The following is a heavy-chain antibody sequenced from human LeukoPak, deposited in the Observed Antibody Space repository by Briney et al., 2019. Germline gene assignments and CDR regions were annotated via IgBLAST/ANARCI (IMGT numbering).Heavy chain of an antibody. V-gene: IGHV3-30*18. Sequence: GGSLRLSCAASGFTFSDYYMSWIRQAPGKGLEWVAIISYDGSNKYFVDSVKGLFTISRDNSKNTLYQQMSSLRAEDTAVYYCAKGPDRSGYYSLDYRGQGTLVTVSS. CDR1: GFTFSDYY. CDR2: ISYDGSNK. CDR3: AKGPDRSGYYSLDY. J-gene: IGHJ4*02. D-gene: IGHD3-22*01.